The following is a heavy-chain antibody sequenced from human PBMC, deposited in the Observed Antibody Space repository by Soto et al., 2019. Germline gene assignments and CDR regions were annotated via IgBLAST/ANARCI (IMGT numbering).Heavy chain of an antibody. CDR1: GFTFSVFG. CDR3: AKTITTIGVSSTGRGALLDN. CDR2: ISNDGNSE. Sequence: QVQLVESGGGVVQPGRSLRLSCAASGFTFSVFGMHLVRQAPGKGLEWVAVISNDGNSEHYADSVKGRFTISRDNSKNTFYLQMNSLSVEDTAVYYCAKTITTIGVSSTGRGALLDNWGQGILVSVSS. D-gene: IGHD3-3*01. V-gene: IGHV3-30*18. J-gene: IGHJ4*02.